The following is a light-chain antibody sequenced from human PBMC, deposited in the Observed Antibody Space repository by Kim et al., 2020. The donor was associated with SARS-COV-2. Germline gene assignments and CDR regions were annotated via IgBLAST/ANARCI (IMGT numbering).Light chain of an antibody. Sequence: ASVEDRVTITCQASQDISNYLAWFQQKPGNAPQRLIYAASTLQIGVPSRFSGSGSGTDFTLTISSLQPEDFATYYCLQHNFYPLTFGGGTKVDIK. CDR2: AAS. V-gene: IGKV1-17*03. CDR1: QDISNY. J-gene: IGKJ4*02. CDR3: LQHNFYPLT.